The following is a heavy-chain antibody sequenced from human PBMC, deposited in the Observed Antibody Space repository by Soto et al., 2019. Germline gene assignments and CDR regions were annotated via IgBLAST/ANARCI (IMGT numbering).Heavy chain of an antibody. CDR3: ARVRPPGQNGDFQH. V-gene: IGHV4-34*01. CDR2: ISHSGST. D-gene: IGHD1-1*01. Sequence: PSETLSLTCAVYGGSFSGYYWSWIRQSPGKGLEWIGEISHSGSTNYNPSLKSRVTISVDMSKNQFSLKLTSVTAADTAKYYCARVRPPGQNGDFQHWGQGTLVTVSS. CDR1: GGSFSGYY. J-gene: IGHJ1*01.